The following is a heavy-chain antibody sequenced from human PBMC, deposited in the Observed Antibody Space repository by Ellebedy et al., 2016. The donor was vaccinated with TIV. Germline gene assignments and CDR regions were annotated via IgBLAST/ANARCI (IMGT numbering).Heavy chain of an antibody. CDR3: AKDPSITIFPYWFDP. D-gene: IGHD3-3*01. CDR2: ISGSGGST. J-gene: IGHJ5*02. CDR1: GFTFSSYA. Sequence: GESLKISCAASGFTFSSYAMSWVRQAPGKGLEWVSAISGSGGSTYYADSVKGRFTISRDNSKNTLYLQMNSLRAEDTAVYYCAKDPSITIFPYWFDPWGQGTLVTVSS. V-gene: IGHV3-23*01.